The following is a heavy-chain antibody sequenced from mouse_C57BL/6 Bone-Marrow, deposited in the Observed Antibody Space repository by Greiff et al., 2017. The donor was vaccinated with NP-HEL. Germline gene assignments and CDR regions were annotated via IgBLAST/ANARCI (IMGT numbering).Heavy chain of an antibody. Sequence: RKQSGTELVKPGASVKLSCKASGYTFTSYWMHWVKQRPGQGLEWIGNINPSNGGTNYNEKFKSKATLTVDKSSSTAYMQLSSLTSEDSAVYYCASYYYGSSTWFAYWGQGTLVTVSA. CDR3: ASYYYGSSTWFAY. CDR2: INPSNGGT. V-gene: IGHV1-53*01. CDR1: GYTFTSYW. D-gene: IGHD1-1*01. J-gene: IGHJ3*01.